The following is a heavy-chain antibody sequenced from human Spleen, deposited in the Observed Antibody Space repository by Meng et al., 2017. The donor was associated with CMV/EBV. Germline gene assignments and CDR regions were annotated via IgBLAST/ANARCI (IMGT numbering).Heavy chain of an antibody. V-gene: IGHV3-30*04. CDR1: GFTFSSYA. CDR2: ISYDGSNK. Sequence: SLKISCAASGFTFSSYAMHWVRQAPGKGLEWVAVISYDGSNKYYADSVKGRFTISRDNSKNTLYLQMNSLRAEDTAVYYCARAKGSYQLPIDLFDYWGQGTLVTVSS. CDR3: ARAKGSYQLPIDLFDY. D-gene: IGHD2-2*01. J-gene: IGHJ4*02.